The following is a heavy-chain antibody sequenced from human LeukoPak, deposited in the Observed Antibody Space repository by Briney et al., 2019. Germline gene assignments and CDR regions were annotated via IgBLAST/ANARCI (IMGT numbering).Heavy chain of an antibody. D-gene: IGHD3-3*01. CDR1: GFTFDDYA. Sequence: GGSLRLSCAASGFTFDDYAMHWVRQAPGKGLEWVSLISWDGGSTYYADSVKGRFTISRDNSKNSLYLQMNSLRAEDTALYYCAKGHSDVWSGYYTGPDYCGQGTLVTVSS. J-gene: IGHJ4*02. CDR2: ISWDGGST. V-gene: IGHV3-43D*04. CDR3: AKGHSDVWSGYYTGPDY.